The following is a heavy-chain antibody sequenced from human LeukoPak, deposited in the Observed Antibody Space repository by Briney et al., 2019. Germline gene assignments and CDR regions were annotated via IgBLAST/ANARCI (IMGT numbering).Heavy chain of an antibody. J-gene: IGHJ4*02. Sequence: PSETLSLTCTVSGGSISSGGYYWSWIRQHPGKGLEWIGYIYYSGSTYYNPSLKSRVTISVDTSKNQFSLKLSSVTAADTAVYYCARDFGEGYYDSSGYYYWGQGTLVTVSS. CDR1: GGSISSGGYY. CDR2: IYYSGST. D-gene: IGHD3-22*01. CDR3: ARDFGEGYYDSSGYYY. V-gene: IGHV4-31*03.